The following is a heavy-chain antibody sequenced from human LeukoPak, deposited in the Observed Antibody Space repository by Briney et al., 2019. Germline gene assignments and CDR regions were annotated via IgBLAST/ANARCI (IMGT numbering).Heavy chain of an antibody. Sequence: PGGSLRLSCAASGFTFSSYAMSWVRQAPGKGLEWGSAISGSGGSTYYADSVKGRLTISRDNSKNTLYLQMNSLRAEDTAVYYCAKVLQLVLDYFDYWGQGTLVTVSS. V-gene: IGHV3-23*01. CDR2: ISGSGGST. CDR3: AKVLQLVLDYFDY. D-gene: IGHD6-6*01. CDR1: GFTFSSYA. J-gene: IGHJ4*02.